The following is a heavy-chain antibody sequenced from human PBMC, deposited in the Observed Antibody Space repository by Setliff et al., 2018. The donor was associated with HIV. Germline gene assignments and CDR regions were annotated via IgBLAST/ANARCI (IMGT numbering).Heavy chain of an antibody. D-gene: IGHD6-25*01. CDR2: IYTSGST. CDR1: GGSISSGSYY. CDR3: TREKFGSGSSVPEVRLFDP. Sequence: SETLSLTCTVSGGSISSGSYYWSWIRQPAGKGLEWIGHIYTSGSTNYNPSLKSRVTISVDTSKNQFSLRLRSVTAADTAVYFCTREKFGSGSSVPEVRLFDPWGQGTLVTVSS. J-gene: IGHJ5*02. V-gene: IGHV4-61*09.